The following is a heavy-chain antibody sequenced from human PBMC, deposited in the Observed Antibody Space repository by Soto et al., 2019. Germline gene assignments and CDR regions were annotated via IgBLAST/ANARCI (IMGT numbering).Heavy chain of an antibody. J-gene: IGHJ4*02. CDR3: ARDQQQLEGPFDY. Sequence: ASVKVSCKASGGTFSSYAISWVRQAPGQGLEWMGGIIPIFGTANYAQKFQGRVTITADESTSTAYMELSSLRSEDTAVYYCARDQQQLEGPFDYWGQGTQVTVSS. V-gene: IGHV1-69*13. D-gene: IGHD6-13*01. CDR2: IIPIFGTA. CDR1: GGTFSSYA.